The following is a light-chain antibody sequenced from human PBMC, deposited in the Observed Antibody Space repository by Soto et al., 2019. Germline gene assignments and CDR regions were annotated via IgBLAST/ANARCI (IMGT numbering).Light chain of an antibody. CDR1: QSITTY. CDR3: QQSYSIFLT. J-gene: IGKJ1*01. Sequence: DIQMTQSPSSLSASVGDRVTITCRASQSITTYLNWYQHKPGKAPKLLIYAASNLQSGVRSRFSGSGSGTAFTLPISSLQPEDFATYYCQQSYSIFLTFGQGTKVEVK. CDR2: AAS. V-gene: IGKV1-39*01.